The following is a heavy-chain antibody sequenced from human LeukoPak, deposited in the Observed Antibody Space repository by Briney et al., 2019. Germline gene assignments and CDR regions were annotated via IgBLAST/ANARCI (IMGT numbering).Heavy chain of an antibody. CDR2: ISSSSSYI. V-gene: IGHV3-21*01. D-gene: IGHD2-2*01. Sequence: KTGGSLRLSCAASGFTFSSYGMHWVRQAPGKGLEWVSSISSSSSYIYYADSVKGRFTISRDNAKNSLYLQMNSLRAEDTAVYYCARGARPNIVVVPAAREGYFDYWGQGTLVTVSS. CDR3: ARGARPNIVVVPAAREGYFDY. J-gene: IGHJ4*02. CDR1: GFTFSSYG.